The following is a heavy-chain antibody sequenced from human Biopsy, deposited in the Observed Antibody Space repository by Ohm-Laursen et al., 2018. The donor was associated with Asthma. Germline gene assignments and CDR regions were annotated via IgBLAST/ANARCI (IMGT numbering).Heavy chain of an antibody. CDR3: ARGDSSGWSQYYFDY. D-gene: IGHD6-19*01. J-gene: IGHJ4*02. CDR2: INVEGTTT. CDR1: GFTFTDYW. Sequence: SLRLSCTAPGFTFTDYWMHWVRQAPGKGLVWVSRINVEGTTTNYADSVQGRVTISRDNSKNTLSLQMNSLRAEDTAVYYCARGDSSGWSQYYFDYWGQGTLVTVSS. V-gene: IGHV3-74*01.